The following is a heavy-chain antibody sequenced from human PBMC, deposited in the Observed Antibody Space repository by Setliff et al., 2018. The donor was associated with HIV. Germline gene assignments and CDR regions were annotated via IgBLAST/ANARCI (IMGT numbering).Heavy chain of an antibody. J-gene: IGHJ6*02. V-gene: IGHV4-30-4*08. D-gene: IGHD3-9*01. Sequence: SATLSLTCTVSGASIRSGDYYWSWIRQPPGKDLEWIGYIYYSGSTYYNPSLKSRITISVDTSKNQFSLNLDSVTAADPAVYYCARGKLRYFDGYYDYYGMDVWGQGTTVTVTS. CDR3: ARGKLRYFDGYYDYYGMDV. CDR1: GASIRSGDYY. CDR2: IYYSGST.